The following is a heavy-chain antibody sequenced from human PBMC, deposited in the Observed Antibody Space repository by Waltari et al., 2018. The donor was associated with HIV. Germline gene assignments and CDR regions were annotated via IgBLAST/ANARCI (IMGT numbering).Heavy chain of an antibody. D-gene: IGHD7-27*01. CDR3: ARDINGGWGY. Sequence: EVQLVESGGGLVQPGGSLRPSGHASGFTFSNYTMNLVRQDPGKGLEWVSYISRSSSSIFYADSVKGRFTISRDNAKNSLYLQMNSLRVEDTAVYYCARDINGGWGYWGQGTLVTVAS. CDR1: GFTFSNYT. J-gene: IGHJ4*02. V-gene: IGHV3-48*01. CDR2: ISRSSSSI.